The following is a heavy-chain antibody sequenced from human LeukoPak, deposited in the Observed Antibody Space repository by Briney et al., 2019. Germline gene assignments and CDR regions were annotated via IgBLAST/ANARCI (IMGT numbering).Heavy chain of an antibody. Sequence: GGSLRLSCAASGFTFSSYVMTWVRQAPGKGLEWVSAISGSGDSTYYADPVKGRFTISRDNSKNTLYLHMNSLRAEDTAVYYCAQDDYDSSAFYYDETAFDIWGQGTMVTVSS. CDR1: GFTFSSYV. CDR3: AQDDYDSSAFYYDETAFDI. J-gene: IGHJ3*02. V-gene: IGHV3-23*01. D-gene: IGHD3-22*01. CDR2: ISGSGDST.